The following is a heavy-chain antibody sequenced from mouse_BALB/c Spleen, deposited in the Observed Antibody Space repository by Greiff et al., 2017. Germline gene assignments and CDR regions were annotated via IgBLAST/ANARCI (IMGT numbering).Heavy chain of an antibody. CDR1: GFTFSSYA. J-gene: IGHJ2*01. CDR3: ARDGDYYGRETWFAY. CDR2: ISSGGST. Sequence: DVKLVESGGGLVKPGGSLKLSCAASGFTFSSYAMSWVRQTPEKRLEWVASISSGGSTYYPDSVKGRFTISRDNARNILYLQMSSLRSEDTAMYYCARDGDYYGRETWFAYWGQGTTLTVSS. D-gene: IGHD1-1*01. V-gene: IGHV5-6-5*01.